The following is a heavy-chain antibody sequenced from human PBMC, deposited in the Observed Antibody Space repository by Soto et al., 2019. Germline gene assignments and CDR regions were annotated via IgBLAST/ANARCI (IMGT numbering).Heavy chain of an antibody. J-gene: IGHJ4*02. CDR3: ARDYSDCFDF. CDR2: INSDGSST. D-gene: IGHD4-4*01. CDR1: GFTFSSSW. V-gene: IGHV3-74*01. Sequence: EVQLVESGGGLVQPGGSLRLSCAASGFTFSSSWMHWVRQVPGKGLVWVSRINSDGSSTHYADSVKGRFTISRDNAKNTLYLQMHSLSAEDTAVYYCARDYSDCFDFWGQGTLVTVSS.